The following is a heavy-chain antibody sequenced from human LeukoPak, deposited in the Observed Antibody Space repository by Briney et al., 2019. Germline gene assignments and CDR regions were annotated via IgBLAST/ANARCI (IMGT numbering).Heavy chain of an antibody. V-gene: IGHV3-21*01. D-gene: IGHD5-12*01. CDR3: ARDTEVASFDY. J-gene: IGHJ4*02. Sequence: GGSLRLSCAASGFTFSGYSMNWVRQAPGKGLEWVSSISSRSSYIYYADSVKGRFTISRDNAKNSLYLQMNSLRAEDTAVYYCARDTEVASFDYWGQGTLVTVSS. CDR2: ISSRSSYI. CDR1: GFTFSGYS.